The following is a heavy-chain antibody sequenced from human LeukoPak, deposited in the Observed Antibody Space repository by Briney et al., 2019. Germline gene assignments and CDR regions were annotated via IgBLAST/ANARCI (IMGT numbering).Heavy chain of an antibody. V-gene: IGHV4-59*12. J-gene: IGHJ4*02. D-gene: IGHD5-24*01. CDR1: GVSISSYY. CDR3: ARGRRDGYRSY. Sequence: PSETLSLTCTVSGVSISSYYWSWIRQPPGKGLEWIGYICYSGSTNYNPSLKSRVTISVDTSKNQFSLKLSSVTAADTAVYYCARGRRDGYRSYWGQGTLVTVSS. CDR2: ICYSGST.